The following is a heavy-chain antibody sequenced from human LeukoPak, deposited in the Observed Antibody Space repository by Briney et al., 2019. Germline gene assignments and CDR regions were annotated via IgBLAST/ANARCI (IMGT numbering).Heavy chain of an antibody. CDR3: ARSYYGSGRYGPQFDY. D-gene: IGHD3-10*01. J-gene: IGHJ4*02. CDR2: IYHSGTT. CDR1: SYSINSDYY. Sequence: SETLSLTCTVSSYSINSDYYWGWFRQLPGKGLEWIGSIYHSGTTYYNPSLKSRVTISVDTSKNQFSLKLSSVTAADTAVYYCARSYYGSGRYGPQFDYWGQGTLVTVSS. V-gene: IGHV4-38-2*02.